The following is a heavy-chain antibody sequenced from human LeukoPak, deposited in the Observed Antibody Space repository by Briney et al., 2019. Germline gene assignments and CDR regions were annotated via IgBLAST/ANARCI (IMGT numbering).Heavy chain of an antibody. Sequence: QARGXGRXXMGWISPYNGNTNYAQKLQGRLTMTTDTSTSTAYIELRSLRSDDTAVYYCARWPYGDRNYYYYAMDVWGQGTTVTVSS. V-gene: IGHV1-18*01. J-gene: IGHJ6*02. D-gene: IGHD4-17*01. CDR3: ARWPYGDRNYYYYAMDV. CDR2: ISPYNGNT.